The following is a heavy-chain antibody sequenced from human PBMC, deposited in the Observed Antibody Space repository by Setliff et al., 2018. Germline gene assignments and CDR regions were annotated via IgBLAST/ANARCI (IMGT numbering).Heavy chain of an antibody. CDR1: GDSISSGSYY. CDR3: ARAGPTVTFFRVLVISWWDP. J-gene: IGHJ5*02. D-gene: IGHD3-3*01. V-gene: IGHV4-61*09. CDR2: FHTGGST. Sequence: TLSLTCTVSGDSISSGSYYWTWIRQPAGKGLEWIGHFHTGGSTNYNRSLRSRGSISVDTSKNQFSLKLSSVTAADTATYYCARAGPTVTFFRVLVISWWDPWGQGSLVTVSS.